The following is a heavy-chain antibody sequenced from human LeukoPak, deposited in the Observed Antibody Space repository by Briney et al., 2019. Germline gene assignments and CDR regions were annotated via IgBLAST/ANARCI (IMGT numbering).Heavy chain of an antibody. CDR1: GYTFTVYY. CDR2: INPNSGGT. CDR3: AREEMGNWFDP. J-gene: IGHJ5*02. Sequence: ASVKVSCKASGYTFTVYYMHWVRRAPGQGLEWMGWINPNSGGTNYAQKFQGRVTMTRDTSISTAYMELSRLRSDDTAVYYCAREEMGNWFDPWGQGTLVTVSS. V-gene: IGHV1-2*02. D-gene: IGHD5-24*01.